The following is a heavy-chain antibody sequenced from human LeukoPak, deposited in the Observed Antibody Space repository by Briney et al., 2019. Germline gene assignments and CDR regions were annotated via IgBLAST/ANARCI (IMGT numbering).Heavy chain of an antibody. Sequence: TLSLTCTVSGGSISSGGYYWRWLRQHPGKGLEWIVYISYSGSTYYNPSLKSRVNISVDTSKNQFSLKLGSVTAADTAVYYCARGFGGRLQFDDGGQGTLVTVS. J-gene: IGHJ4*02. V-gene: IGHV4-31*03. CDR3: ARGFGGRLQFDD. CDR2: ISYSGST. D-gene: IGHD2-15*01. CDR1: GGSISSGGYY.